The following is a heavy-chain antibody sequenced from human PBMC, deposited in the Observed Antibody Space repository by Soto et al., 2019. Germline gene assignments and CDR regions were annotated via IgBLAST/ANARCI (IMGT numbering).Heavy chain of an antibody. J-gene: IGHJ4*02. Sequence: SETLSLTCTVSGGSISSGNYYWGWIRQPPGKGLEWIGFISYSGSTYYSTSLKSRVTISVDTSRSQFSLNLSFVTAADTAVYYCATMGTPATGLYFFDYWGQGSLVTVSS. CDR2: ISYSGST. V-gene: IGHV4-30-4*01. D-gene: IGHD2-15*01. CDR1: GGSISSGNYY. CDR3: ATMGTPATGLYFFDY.